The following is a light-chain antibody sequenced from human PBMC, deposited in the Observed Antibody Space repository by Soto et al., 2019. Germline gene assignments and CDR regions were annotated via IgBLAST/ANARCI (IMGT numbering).Light chain of an antibody. CDR2: KAS. CDR3: QQYDSHLVT. Sequence: DIQMTQSPSTLSASVGDRVTITCRASQSISDWLAWYQQKSGRAPKLLIYKASNLESGVPSRFSGSGSGTEFTLTISSLQPDDFATYYRQQYDSHLVTFGQGTKLETK. J-gene: IGKJ2*01. CDR1: QSISDW. V-gene: IGKV1-5*03.